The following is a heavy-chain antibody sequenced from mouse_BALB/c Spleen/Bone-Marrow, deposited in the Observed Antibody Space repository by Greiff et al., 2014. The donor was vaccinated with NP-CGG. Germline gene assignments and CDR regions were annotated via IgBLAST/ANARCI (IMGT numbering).Heavy chain of an antibody. CDR3: TRGGNWEDFDY. CDR1: GFTFSSFG. V-gene: IGHV5-17*02. J-gene: IGHJ2*01. Sequence: EVMLVESGGGLVQPGGSRKLSCAASGFTFSSFGMHWVRQAPEKGLEWVAYISSGSGSIFYADTVKGRFTISRDNPKNTRFLPMTSIRSEDTAIYYCTRGGNWEDFDYWGQGTTLTVSS. CDR2: ISSGSGSI. D-gene: IGHD4-1*01.